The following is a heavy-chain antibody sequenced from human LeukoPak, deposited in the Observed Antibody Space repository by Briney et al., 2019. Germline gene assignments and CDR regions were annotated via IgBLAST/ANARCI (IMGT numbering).Heavy chain of an antibody. D-gene: IGHD5-18*01. J-gene: IGHJ6*03. CDR3: ARVGKYSYGFGVAKYYYYYYMDV. V-gene: IGHV4-31*03. Sequence: PSETLSLTCTVSGGSISSGGYYRSWIRQHPGKGLEWLGYIYYSGSTYYNPSLKSRVTISVDTSKNQFSLKLSSVTAADTAVYYCARVGKYSYGFGVAKYYYYYYMDVWGKGTTVTVSS. CDR1: GGSISSGGYY. CDR2: IYYSGST.